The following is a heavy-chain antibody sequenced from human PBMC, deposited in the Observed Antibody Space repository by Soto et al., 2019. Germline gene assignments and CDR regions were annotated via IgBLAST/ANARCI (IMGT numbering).Heavy chain of an antibody. V-gene: IGHV3-23*01. D-gene: IGHD3-22*01. CDR2: ISGSGGST. CDR1: GFTFSNYA. J-gene: IGHJ4*02. Sequence: HPGGSLRLSCAASGFTFSNYAMSWVRQAPGKGLEWVSAISGSGGSTYYADSVKGRFTISRDNSKNTLYLQMNSLRAEDTAVYYCANLMGSYYYDSSGYKWGQGTLVTVSS. CDR3: ANLMGSYYYDSSGYK.